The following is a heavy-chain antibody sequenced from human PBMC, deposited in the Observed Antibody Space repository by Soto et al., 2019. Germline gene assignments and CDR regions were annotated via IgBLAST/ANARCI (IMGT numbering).Heavy chain of an antibody. D-gene: IGHD5-18*01. Sequence: QVQLVQSGAEVKKPGASVRVSCKASGYTFGNYPMHWVRQAPGQRLEWMAWINTGTGRTDLSQKFQGRLTITTDTAASTVYMVLSGLRSEDTAVYYCARGGIHSQIHPWGDAFDFWGQGTTVTVSS. CDR3: ARGGIHSQIHPWGDAFDF. CDR1: GYTFGNYP. CDR2: INTGTGRT. J-gene: IGHJ3*01. V-gene: IGHV1-3*04.